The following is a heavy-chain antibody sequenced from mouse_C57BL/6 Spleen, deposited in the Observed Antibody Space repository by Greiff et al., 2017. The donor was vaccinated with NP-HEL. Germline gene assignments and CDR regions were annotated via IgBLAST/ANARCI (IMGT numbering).Heavy chain of an antibody. CDR2: IWSDGST. Sequence: VQGVESGPGLVAPSQSLSITCTVSGFSLTSYGVHWVRQPPGKGLEWLVVIWSDGSTTYNSALKSRLSISKDNSKSQVFLKMNSLQTDDTAMYYCARHYDYDDGGYYYAMDYWGQGTSVTVSS. V-gene: IGHV2-6-1*01. D-gene: IGHD2-4*01. CDR3: ARHYDYDDGGYYYAMDY. CDR1: GFSLTSYG. J-gene: IGHJ4*01.